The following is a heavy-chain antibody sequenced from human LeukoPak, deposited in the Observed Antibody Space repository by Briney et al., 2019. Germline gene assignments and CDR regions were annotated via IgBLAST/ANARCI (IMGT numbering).Heavy chain of an antibody. V-gene: IGHV3-48*03. D-gene: IGHD2/OR15-2a*01. J-gene: IGHJ3*02. CDR1: GFTFSSYE. Sequence: PGGSLRLSCAASGFTFSSYEMNWVRQAPGKGLEWVSYISSSGSTIYYADSVKGRFTISRDNAKNSLYLQMNSLRAEDTAVYYCARDLSMAFDIWGQGTMVTVSS. CDR2: ISSSGSTI. CDR3: ARDLSMAFDI.